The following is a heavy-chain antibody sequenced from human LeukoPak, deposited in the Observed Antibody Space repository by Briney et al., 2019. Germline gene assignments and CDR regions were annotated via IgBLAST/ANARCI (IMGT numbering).Heavy chain of an antibody. CDR3: AKGRGITMIVVVPGD. Sequence: GGSLRLSCAASGFTFNSYAMSWVRQAPGKGLEWVSTIPSSGGSTYYADSVKGRFTISRDNSKNTLYLQMNSLRAEDTAVYYCAKGRGITMIVVVPGDWGQGTLVTVSS. CDR1: GFTFNSYA. J-gene: IGHJ4*02. V-gene: IGHV3-23*01. D-gene: IGHD3-22*01. CDR2: IPSSGGST.